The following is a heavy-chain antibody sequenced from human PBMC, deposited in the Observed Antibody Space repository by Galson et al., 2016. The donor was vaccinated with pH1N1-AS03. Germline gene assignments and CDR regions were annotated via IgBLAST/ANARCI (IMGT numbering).Heavy chain of an antibody. CDR2: IPYDGNNK. CDR1: GFSFSSYG. CDR3: AKDHSNLYGMDV. Sequence: SLRLSCAASGFSFSSYGMHWARQAPGKGLEWVAFIPYDGNNKYYSDSVKGRFTISRDNSKNTVSLQMNSLRDEDTAVYYCAKDHSNLYGMDVWGQGTTVTVSS. D-gene: IGHD4-11*01. V-gene: IGHV3-30*02. J-gene: IGHJ6*02.